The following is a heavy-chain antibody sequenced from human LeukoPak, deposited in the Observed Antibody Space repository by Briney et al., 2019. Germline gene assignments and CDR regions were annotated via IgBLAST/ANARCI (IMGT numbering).Heavy chain of an antibody. CDR3: AREVDSGSYRPSYYFDY. CDR1: GFTFNNYA. V-gene: IGHV3-23*01. J-gene: IGHJ4*02. D-gene: IGHD1-26*01. CDR2: ISGTGGTT. Sequence: GGSLRLSCAASGFTFNNYAMTWVRQAPGKGLEWVSAISGTGGTTYYADSVKGRFTISRDNSKNTLYLQMNSLRAEDTAVYYCAREVDSGSYRPSYYFDYWGQGTLVTVSS.